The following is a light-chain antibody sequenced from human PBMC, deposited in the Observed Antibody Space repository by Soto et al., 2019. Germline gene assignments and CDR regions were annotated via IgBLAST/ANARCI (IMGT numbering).Light chain of an antibody. CDR3: QQRTNWLT. Sequence: EIVLTQSPATLSLSPGERATLSCRASQSLSSYLAWYQQKPGQAPRLLIYDASNRATGIPARFSGSGSGTDFTITISSLEHEDFEVYYCQQRTNWLTFGGGTKVEIK. CDR1: QSLSSY. V-gene: IGKV3-11*01. J-gene: IGKJ4*01. CDR2: DAS.